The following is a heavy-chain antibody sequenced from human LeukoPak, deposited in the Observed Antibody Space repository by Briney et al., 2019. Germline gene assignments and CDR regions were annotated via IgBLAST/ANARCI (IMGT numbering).Heavy chain of an antibody. D-gene: IGHD1-26*01. Sequence: GGSLRLSCSASGFTFSDYSMHWVRQAPGKGLEYVSAISSNGGSTYYASSVKGRFTISRDNSKNTLYLQMGSLRTEDMAVYYCAKDVGSYYGLGIDYWGQGTLVTVSS. V-gene: IGHV3-64*01. CDR1: GFTFSDYS. CDR2: ISSNGGST. CDR3: AKDVGSYYGLGIDY. J-gene: IGHJ4*02.